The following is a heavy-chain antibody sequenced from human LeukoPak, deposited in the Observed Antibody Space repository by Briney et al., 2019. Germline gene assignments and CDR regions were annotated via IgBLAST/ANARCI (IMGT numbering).Heavy chain of an antibody. D-gene: IGHD5-18*01. J-gene: IGHJ6*02. CDR1: GFTFSSYG. CDR2: ISYDGSNK. V-gene: IGHV3-30*18. Sequence: GGSLRLSCAASGFTFSSYGMHWVRQAPGKGLEWVAVISYDGSNKYYADSVKGRFTISRDNSKNTLYLQMNSLRAEDTAVYYCAKFFSAMANDLNGMDVWGQGTTVTVSS. CDR3: AKFFSAMANDLNGMDV.